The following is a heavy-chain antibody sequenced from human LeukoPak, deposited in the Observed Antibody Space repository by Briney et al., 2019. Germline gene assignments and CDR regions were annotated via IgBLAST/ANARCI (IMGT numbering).Heavy chain of an antibody. J-gene: IGHJ4*02. V-gene: IGHV3-23*01. Sequence: PGGSLRLSCAASGFTFSSYAMNWVRQAPGKGLEWVSVISGSGGSTYYADSVKGRFTISRDNSKNTLYLQMNSLRAEDTAVYYCAKDRGVCTITRNVACFDYWGQGTLVTVSS. D-gene: IGHD5-24*01. CDR1: GFTFSSYA. CDR2: ISGSGGST. CDR3: AKDRGVCTITRNVACFDY.